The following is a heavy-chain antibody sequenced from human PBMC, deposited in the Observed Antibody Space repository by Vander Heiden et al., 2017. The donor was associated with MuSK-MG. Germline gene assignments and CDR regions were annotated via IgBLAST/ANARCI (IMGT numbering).Heavy chain of an antibody. D-gene: IGHD3-22*01. CDR2: ISGSGGST. J-gene: IGHJ1*01. Sequence: EVQLVESGRGLVQPGGSLRLSCAASGFTFSSYAMSWVRQAPGKGLEWVSAISGSGGSTYYADSVKGRFTISRDNSKNTLYLQMNSLRAEDTAVYYCATRGTMIVEYFQHWGQGTLVTVSS. CDR3: ATRGTMIVEYFQH. V-gene: IGHV3-23*04. CDR1: GFTFSSYA.